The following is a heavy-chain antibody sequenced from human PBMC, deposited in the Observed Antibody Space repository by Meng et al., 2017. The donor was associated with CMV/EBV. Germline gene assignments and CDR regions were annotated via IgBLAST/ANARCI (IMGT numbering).Heavy chain of an antibody. CDR1: GASISSYY. D-gene: IGHD2-2*02. Sequence: QLPLTESCPVWLKPSGTLSITCTVSGASISSYYWSWIRPPAGKGLEWIGRIYTSGSTNYNPSLKSRVTMSVDTSKNQFSLKLSSVTAADTAVYYCAREIVVVPAAIDNWFDPWGQGTLVTVSS. CDR3: AREIVVVPAAIDNWFDP. V-gene: IGHV4-4*07. CDR2: IYTSGST. J-gene: IGHJ5*02.